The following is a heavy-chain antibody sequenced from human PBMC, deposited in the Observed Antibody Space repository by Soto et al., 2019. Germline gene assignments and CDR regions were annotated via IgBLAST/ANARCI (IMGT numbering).Heavy chain of an antibody. J-gene: IGHJ6*03. D-gene: IGHD4-4*01. V-gene: IGHV3-33*01. CDR3: ARGTTVTDFLMDV. Sequence: QVQLVESGGGEVQPGGSLRLSCAASGFTFSRHAIQWVRQTPGKGLDWVAGIWYDGSNKYYADSVKGRFTISRDKSKNTVYLQMDSLRAEDTAVFYCARGTTVTDFLMDVWGAGTTVTVSS. CDR2: IWYDGSNK. CDR1: GFTFSRHA.